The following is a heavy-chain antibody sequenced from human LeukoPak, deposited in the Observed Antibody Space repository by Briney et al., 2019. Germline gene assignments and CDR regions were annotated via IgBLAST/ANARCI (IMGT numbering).Heavy chain of an antibody. CDR3: ARRYYYDGSGLRLDV. CDR2: ISAYNGNT. CDR1: GYTFTSYG. V-gene: IGHV1-18*01. J-gene: IGHJ6*04. D-gene: IGHD3-22*01. Sequence: ASVRVSCKASGYTFTSYGISWVRQAPGQGLEWMGWISAYNGNTNYAQKLQGRVTMTTDTSTSTAYMELSSLRSEDTAVYYCARRYYYDGSGLRLDVWGKGTPVTVSS.